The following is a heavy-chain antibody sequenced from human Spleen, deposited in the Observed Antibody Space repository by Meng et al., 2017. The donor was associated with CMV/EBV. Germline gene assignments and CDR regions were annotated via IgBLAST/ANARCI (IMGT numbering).Heavy chain of an antibody. Sequence: GGSLRLSCAASGLTFSSYGMSWVRQAPGKELEWVSSIGATAGGTYYAASVKGRFAISRDNAKNTLYLQMNSLRAEDTAVYYCAKYSAVGERLYYFDYWGQGTLVTVSS. V-gene: IGHV3-23*01. CDR3: AKYSAVGERLYYFDY. D-gene: IGHD2-21*01. CDR2: IGATAGGT. J-gene: IGHJ4*02. CDR1: GLTFSSYG.